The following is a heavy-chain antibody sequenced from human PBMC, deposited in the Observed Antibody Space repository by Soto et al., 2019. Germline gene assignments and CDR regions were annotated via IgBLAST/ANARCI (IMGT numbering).Heavy chain of an antibody. CDR3: ATEVNIEVALYGMDV. V-gene: IGHV1-69*13. D-gene: IGHD6-19*01. CDR1: GGTFSSYA. J-gene: IGHJ6*02. Sequence: GASVKVSCKASGGTFSSYAISWVRQAPGQGLEWMGGIIPIFGTANYAQKFQGRVTITADESTSTAYMELSSLRSEDTAVYYCATEVNIEVALYGMDVWGQGTTVTVSS. CDR2: IIPIFGTA.